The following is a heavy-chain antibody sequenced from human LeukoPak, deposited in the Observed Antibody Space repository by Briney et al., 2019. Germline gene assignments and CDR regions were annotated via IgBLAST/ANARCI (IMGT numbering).Heavy chain of an antibody. J-gene: IGHJ4*02. D-gene: IGHD3-9*01. Sequence: ASVKVSCKASGYTFTGYYMHWVRQAPGQGLEWMGWINPNSGGTNYAQKFQGRVTMTRDTSISTAYMELSRLRSDDTAVYYCARNFYDILTGYYEDYFDYWGQGTLVTVPS. CDR3: ARNFYDILTGYYEDYFDY. CDR2: INPNSGGT. V-gene: IGHV1-2*02. CDR1: GYTFTGYY.